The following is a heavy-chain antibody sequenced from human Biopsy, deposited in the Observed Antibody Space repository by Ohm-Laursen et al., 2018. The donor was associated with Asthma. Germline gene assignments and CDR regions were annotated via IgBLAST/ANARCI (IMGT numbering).Heavy chain of an antibody. CDR1: GFSFRNSN. D-gene: IGHD3-3*01. CDR3: AGDPRFLSPNPAFYSMDV. CDR2: INSGSTDI. Sequence: SLRLSCAASGFSFRNSNINWVRQAPGKGLEWVSSINSGSTDIKYADSVKGRFIISRDNARSAVYLQMNRLRPEDTATYYCAGDPRFLSPNPAFYSMDVWGHGTTVTVSS. V-gene: IGHV3-21*01. J-gene: IGHJ6*03.